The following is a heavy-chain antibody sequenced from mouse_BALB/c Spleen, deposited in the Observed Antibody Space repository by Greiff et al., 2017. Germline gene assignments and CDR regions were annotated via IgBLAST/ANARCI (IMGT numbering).Heavy chain of an antibody. CDR2: IYPGSGST. CDR1: GYTFTSYW. V-gene: IGHV1S22*01. CDR3: TREDGKDYAMDY. Sequence: LQQPGSELVRPGASVKLSCKASGYTFTSYWMHWVKQRHGQGLEWIGNIYPGSGSTNYDEKFKSKGTLTVDTSSSTAYMHLSSLTSEDSAVYYCTREDGKDYAMDYWGQGTSVTVAS. D-gene: IGHD2-1*01. J-gene: IGHJ4*01.